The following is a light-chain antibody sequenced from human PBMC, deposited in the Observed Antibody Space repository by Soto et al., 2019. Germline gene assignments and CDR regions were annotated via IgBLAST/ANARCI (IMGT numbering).Light chain of an antibody. J-gene: IGKJ4*01. CDR2: AAS. Sequence: DIQMTQSPSSLSASVGDRVTITCRVSQGINTYLAWYQQKPGKVPKLLIYAASTLQPGVPSRFSGSGSGTDFTLTISSLQPEDVATYYCQKYNCALLTCGGGTKVEIK. CDR3: QKYNCALLT. V-gene: IGKV1-27*01. CDR1: QGINTY.